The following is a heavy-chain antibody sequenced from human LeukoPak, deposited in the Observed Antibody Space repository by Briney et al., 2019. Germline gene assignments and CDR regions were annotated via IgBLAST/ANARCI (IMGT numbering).Heavy chain of an antibody. CDR1: GYTFTSYY. J-gene: IGHJ4*02. D-gene: IGHD4-17*01. Sequence: ASVKVSCKASGYTFTSYYMHWVRQALGQGLEWMGIINPSGGSTSYAQKFQGRVTMTRDTSTSTVYMELSSLRSEDTAVYYCARDPTTVTTIFDSWGQGTLVTVSS. V-gene: IGHV1-46*01. CDR3: ARDPTTVTTIFDS. CDR2: INPSGGST.